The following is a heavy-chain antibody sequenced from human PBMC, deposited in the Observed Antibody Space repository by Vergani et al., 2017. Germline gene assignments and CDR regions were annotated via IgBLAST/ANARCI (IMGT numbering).Heavy chain of an antibody. J-gene: IGHJ4*02. V-gene: IGHV1-69*04. CDR1: GGTFSSYA. Sequence: QVQLVQSGAEVKKPGSSVKVSCKASGGTFSSYAISWVRQAPGQGLEWMGRIIPILGIANYAQKFQDRVTITADKSTSTAYMELSSLRSEDTAVYYCARDCRGVTGTEYYFDYWGQGTLVTVSS. CDR3: ARDCRGVTGTEYYFDY. D-gene: IGHD1-20*01. CDR2: IIPILGIA.